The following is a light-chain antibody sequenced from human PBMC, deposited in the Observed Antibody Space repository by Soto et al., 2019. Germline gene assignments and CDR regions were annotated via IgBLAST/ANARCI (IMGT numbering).Light chain of an antibody. Sequence: QSVLTQPPSVSGTPGQRVTISCSGSNSNIGSNYVFWYQQLPGTAPKLLIYYDNLRPSGVPDRISGSKSGTSASLAISGLQSDDEADYYCAAWDDSLNGRVFGTGTKLTVL. CDR2: YDN. CDR1: NSNIGSNY. CDR3: AAWDDSLNGRV. V-gene: IGLV1-44*01. J-gene: IGLJ1*01.